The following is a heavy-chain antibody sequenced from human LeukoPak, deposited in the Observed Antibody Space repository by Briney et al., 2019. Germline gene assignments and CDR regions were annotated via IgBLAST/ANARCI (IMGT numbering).Heavy chain of an antibody. CDR1: GGTFSSYA. V-gene: IGHV1-69*13. CDR3: AREIGRYGDLPGWFDP. J-gene: IGHJ5*02. Sequence: SVKVSCKASGGTFSSYAISWVRQAPGQGLEWMGGIIPIFGTANYAQKFQGRVTITADESTSTAYMELSSLRSEDTAVYYCAREIGRYGDLPGWFDPWGQGTLVTVSS. CDR2: IIPIFGTA. D-gene: IGHD4-17*01.